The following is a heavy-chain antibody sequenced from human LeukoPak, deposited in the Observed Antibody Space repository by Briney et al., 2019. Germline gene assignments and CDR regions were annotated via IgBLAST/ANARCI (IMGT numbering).Heavy chain of an antibody. CDR2: FDPEDGET. D-gene: IGHD4-11*01. J-gene: IGHJ3*02. CDR1: GYTLTELS. V-gene: IGHV1-24*01. Sequence: ASVKVSCKVSGYTLTELSMHWLRQAPGKGLEWMGGFDPEDGETIYAQKFQGRVTMTEDTSTDTAYMELSSLSCEDTAEYYFSTGTTVTNDAFDIWGQGTMVIVSS. CDR3: STGTTVTNDAFDI.